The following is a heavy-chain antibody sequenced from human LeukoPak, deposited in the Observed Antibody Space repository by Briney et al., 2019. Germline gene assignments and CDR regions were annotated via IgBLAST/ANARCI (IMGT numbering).Heavy chain of an antibody. D-gene: IGHD6-13*01. J-gene: IGHJ4*02. Sequence: PGGCLRLSCAAPGFTVGSYAIGWVRQPPGRGRELVSAIIERGGKTYYADSVKGRFTISRDNSKNTLYLQMNSLRAEDTAVYYCAKVGGVHSSWYFYRAPFFDYWGQGTLVTVSS. V-gene: IGHV3-23*01. CDR1: GFTVGSYA. CDR3: AKVGGVHSSWYFYRAPFFDY. CDR2: IIERGGKT.